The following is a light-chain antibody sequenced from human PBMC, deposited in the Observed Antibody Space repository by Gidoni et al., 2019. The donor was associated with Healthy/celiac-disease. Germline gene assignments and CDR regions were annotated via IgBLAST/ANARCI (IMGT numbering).Light chain of an antibody. V-gene: IGKV3-20*01. CDR1: QSVSSSY. Sequence: EIVLTQSPGTLSLSPGERATLSCRDSQSVSSSYLARDQQKPGQAPRLLIYGASSRATGIPDRFSGSGSGTDFTLTISRLEPEDFAVYYCQQYGSSPLYTFGQGTKLEIK. CDR3: QQYGSSPLYT. J-gene: IGKJ2*01. CDR2: GAS.